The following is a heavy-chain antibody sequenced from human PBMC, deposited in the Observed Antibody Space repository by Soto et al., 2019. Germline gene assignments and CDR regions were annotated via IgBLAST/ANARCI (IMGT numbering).Heavy chain of an antibody. V-gene: IGHV1-18*01. CDR1: GYTFTSYG. CDR3: ARIGDCSSTSSLYYFDY. CDR2: ISAYNGNT. J-gene: IGHJ4*02. D-gene: IGHD2-2*01. Sequence: QVQLVQSGAEVKKPGASVKVSCKASGYTFTSYGISWVRQAPGQGLEWMGWISAYNGNTNYAQKLQGRVTMTTDTSTSTAYKELRSLRSEDTAVYYCARIGDCSSTSSLYYFDYWGQGTLVPVSS.